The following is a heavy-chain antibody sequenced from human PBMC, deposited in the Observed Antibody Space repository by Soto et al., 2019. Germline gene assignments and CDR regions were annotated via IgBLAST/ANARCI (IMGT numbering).Heavy chain of an antibody. CDR3: SRADYYDFWSGYLRSPPLDNYYYYYGMDV. CDR2: IWYDGSNK. Sequence: GGSLRLSCAASGFTFSSYGMHWVRQAPGKGLEWVAVIWYDGSNKYYADSVKGRFTISRDNSKNTLYLQMNSLRAEETAVYYCSRADYYDFWSGYLRSPPLDNYYYYYGMDVWGQGTTVTVSS. D-gene: IGHD3-3*01. J-gene: IGHJ6*01. CDR1: GFTFSSYG. V-gene: IGHV3-33*01.